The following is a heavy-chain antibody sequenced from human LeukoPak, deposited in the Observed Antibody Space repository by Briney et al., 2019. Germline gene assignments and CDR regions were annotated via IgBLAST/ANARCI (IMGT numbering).Heavy chain of an antibody. V-gene: IGHV3-23*01. CDR2: ISGSGGST. CDR1: GFTFSSYA. D-gene: IGHD4-11*01. J-gene: IGHJ4*02. Sequence: GGSLRLSCAASGFTFSSYAMRWVRQAPGKGLEWVSAISGSGGSTYYADSVKGRFTISRDNSKNTLYLQMNSLRAEDTAVYYCARERLQVGYYFDYWGQGTLVTVSS. CDR3: ARERLQVGYYFDY.